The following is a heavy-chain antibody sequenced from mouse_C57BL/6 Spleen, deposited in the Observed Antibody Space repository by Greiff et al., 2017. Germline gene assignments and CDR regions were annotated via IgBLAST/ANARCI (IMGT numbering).Heavy chain of an antibody. J-gene: IGHJ4*01. CDR2: IDPNSGGT. D-gene: IGHD1-1*01. CDR3: ARYSSLYAMDY. Sequence: QVQLQQPGAELVKPGASVKLSCKASGYTFTSYWMHWVKQRPGRGLGWIGRIDPNSGGTKYNEKFKSKVTLTVDKPSSTAYMQLSSLTSEDSAVYYCARYSSLYAMDYWGQGTSVTGSS. V-gene: IGHV1-72*01. CDR1: GYTFTSYW.